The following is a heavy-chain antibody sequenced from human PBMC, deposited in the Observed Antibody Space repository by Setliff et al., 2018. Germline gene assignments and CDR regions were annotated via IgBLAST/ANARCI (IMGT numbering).Heavy chain of an antibody. CDR1: GGSFSNYA. V-gene: IGHV1-69*13. Sequence: ASVKVSCKASGGSFSNYAIIWVRQAPGQGPEWMGGIIPIYGSTNNAEKFQGRVTFSADESMSTVYMELSSLTAADTALYYCARDALYDSNDRNSYYGNWLDPWGQGTLVTVSS. CDR2: IIPIYGST. CDR3: ARDALYDSNDRNSYYGNWLDP. D-gene: IGHD3-22*01. J-gene: IGHJ5*02.